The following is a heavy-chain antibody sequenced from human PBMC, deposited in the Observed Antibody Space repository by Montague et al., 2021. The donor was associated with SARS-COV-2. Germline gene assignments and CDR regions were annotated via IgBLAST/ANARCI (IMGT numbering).Heavy chain of an antibody. V-gene: IGHV4-59*08. Sequence: SETLSLTCTVSGVSVTDYYWSWIRQPPGKGLEWVGDVLYNKGTNFNPSLKSRVAISVDTSKNQFSPRLTSVTAADTAFYYSVRHPHYDGLNGPPDFWDQGTLITVPS. CDR2: VLYNKGT. D-gene: IGHD3-9*01. CDR1: GVSVTDYY. CDR3: VRHPHYDGLNGPPDF. J-gene: IGHJ4*02.